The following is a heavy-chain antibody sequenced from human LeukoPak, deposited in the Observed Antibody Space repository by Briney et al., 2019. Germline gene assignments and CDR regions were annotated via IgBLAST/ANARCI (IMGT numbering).Heavy chain of an antibody. Sequence: PGGSLRLSCAASGFTFSRYAMSWVRQAPGKGPEWVSAISGSGGRTYYADSVKGRFTISRDNSKNTLCLQMNSLRAEDTAVYYCVATVTILDYWGQGTLVTVSS. V-gene: IGHV3-23*01. D-gene: IGHD4-17*01. CDR2: ISGSGGRT. CDR3: VATVTILDY. J-gene: IGHJ4*02. CDR1: GFTFSRYA.